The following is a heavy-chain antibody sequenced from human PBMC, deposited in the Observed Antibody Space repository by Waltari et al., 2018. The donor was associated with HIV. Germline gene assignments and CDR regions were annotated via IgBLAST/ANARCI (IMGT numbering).Heavy chain of an antibody. CDR3: ARGDTIFGGELHWFDP. J-gene: IGHJ5*02. Sequence: QVQLQQWGAGLLKPSETLSLTCAVYGGSFSGYYWSWIRQPPGKGLEWIGEINHSGSTNYNPSLKSRATISVDTSKNQFSLKLSSVTAADTAVYYCARGDTIFGGELHWFDPWGQGTLVTVSS. CDR1: GGSFSGYY. D-gene: IGHD3-3*01. CDR2: INHSGST. V-gene: IGHV4-34*01.